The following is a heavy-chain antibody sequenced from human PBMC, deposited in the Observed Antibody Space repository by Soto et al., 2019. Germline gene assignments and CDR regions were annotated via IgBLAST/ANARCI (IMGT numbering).Heavy chain of an antibody. CDR2: IGTAGDT. J-gene: IGHJ5*02. Sequence: GGSLRLSCAASGFTFSSYDMHWVRQATGKGLEWVSAIGTAGDTYYPGSVKGRFTISRENAKNSLYLQMNSLRAEDTAVYYCARGMYYGSGSYYPTNWFDPWGQGTLVTVS. V-gene: IGHV3-13*01. CDR3: ARGMYYGSGSYYPTNWFDP. D-gene: IGHD3-10*01. CDR1: GFTFSSYD.